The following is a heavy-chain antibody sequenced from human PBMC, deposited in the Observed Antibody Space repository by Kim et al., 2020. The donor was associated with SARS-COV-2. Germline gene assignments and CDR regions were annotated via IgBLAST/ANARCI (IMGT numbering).Heavy chain of an antibody. CDR3: ARGREGYISSWYLDY. CDR2: IYYSGST. V-gene: IGHV4-59*01. Sequence: SETLSLTCTVSGGSISSYYWSWIRQPPGKGLEWIGYIYYSGSTNYNPSPKSRVTISVDTSKNQFYLKLSSVTAADTAVYYCARGREGYISSWYLDYWGQGTLVTVSS. D-gene: IGHD6-13*01. J-gene: IGHJ4*02. CDR1: GGSISSYY.